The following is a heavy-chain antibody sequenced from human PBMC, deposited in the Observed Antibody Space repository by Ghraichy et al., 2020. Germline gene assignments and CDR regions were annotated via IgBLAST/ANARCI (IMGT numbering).Heavy chain of an antibody. CDR1: GGSISSSSYY. D-gene: IGHD3-10*01. Sequence: SETLSLTCTVSGGSISSSSYYWGWIRQPPGKGLEWIASIYYTGSTYYNLSLKSRLTISVDTSKNQFSLNLKSVTAADTAVYYCARWGQIGAWALNWFDPWGQGILVTVSS. V-gene: IGHV4-39*01. J-gene: IGHJ5*02. CDR3: ARWGQIGAWALNWFDP. CDR2: IYYTGST.